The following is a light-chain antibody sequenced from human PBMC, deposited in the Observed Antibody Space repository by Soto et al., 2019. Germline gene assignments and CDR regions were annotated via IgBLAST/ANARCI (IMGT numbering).Light chain of an antibody. CDR2: DVS. V-gene: IGLV2-11*01. CDR1: SSDVGGYNY. J-gene: IGLJ1*01. CDR3: CSYAGSPRYV. Sequence: QSVLTQPRSVSGSPGQSVTISCTGTSSDVGGYNYVSWYQQHPGKAPKVMIYDVSERPSGVPDRFSGSKSGNTASLTISGLQAEDEADYSCCSYAGSPRYVLGTGTKLTVL.